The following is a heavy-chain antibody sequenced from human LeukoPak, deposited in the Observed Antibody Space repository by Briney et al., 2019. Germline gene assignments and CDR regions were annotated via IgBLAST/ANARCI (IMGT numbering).Heavy chain of an antibody. Sequence: PGGSLRLSCAASGFTFSNYAMSWARQAPGKGLEWVSGIGGSGGSTYYGDSVKGRFIISRDNSKNTLYLRMNSLRAEDTAVYYCAKGYRSGWFPWFDPWGQGTLVTVSS. CDR2: IGGSGGST. J-gene: IGHJ5*02. CDR3: AKGYRSGWFPWFDP. D-gene: IGHD6-19*01. V-gene: IGHV3-23*01. CDR1: GFTFSNYA.